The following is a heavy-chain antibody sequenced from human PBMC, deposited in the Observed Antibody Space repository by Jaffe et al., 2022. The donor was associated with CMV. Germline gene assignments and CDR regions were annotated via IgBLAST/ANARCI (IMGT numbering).Heavy chain of an antibody. J-gene: IGHJ5*02. D-gene: IGHD5-18*01. V-gene: IGHV4-34*01. CDR3: ARDRAAQRRWIQLWSTTRIWFDP. CDR2: INHSGST. Sequence: QVQLQQWGAGLLKPSETLSLTCAVYGGSFSGYYWSWIRQPPGKGLEWIGEINHSGSTNYNPSLKSRVTISVDTSKNQFSLKLSSVTAADTAVYYCARDRAAQRRWIQLWSTTRIWFDPWGQGTLVTVSS. CDR1: GGSFSGYY.